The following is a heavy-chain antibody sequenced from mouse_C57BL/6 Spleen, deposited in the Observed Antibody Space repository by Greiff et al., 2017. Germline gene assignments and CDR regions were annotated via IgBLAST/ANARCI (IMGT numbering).Heavy chain of an antibody. V-gene: IGHV5-6*01. Sequence: EVQRVESGGDLVKPGGSLKLSCAASGFTFSSYGMSWVRQTPDKRLEWVATISSGGSYTYYPDSVKGRFTISRDNAKNTLYLQMSSLKSEDTAMYYCARQGGLRGSYYYAMDYWGQGTSVTVSS. D-gene: IGHD2-4*01. J-gene: IGHJ4*01. CDR2: ISSGGSYT. CDR1: GFTFSSYG. CDR3: ARQGGLRGSYYYAMDY.